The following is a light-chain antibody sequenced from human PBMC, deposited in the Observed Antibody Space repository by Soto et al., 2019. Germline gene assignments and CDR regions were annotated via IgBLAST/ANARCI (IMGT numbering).Light chain of an antibody. CDR1: QGISNF. Sequence: DIPMTQSPSSLSASVGDRVTITCRASQGISNFLAWYQQNPGKVPKLLIYGASTLQSGVPSRFSGSGSGTDFTLTISSLQPEDVATYYCQNYNSVPFTFGPGTKVDIK. CDR3: QNYNSVPFT. V-gene: IGKV1-27*01. J-gene: IGKJ3*01. CDR2: GAS.